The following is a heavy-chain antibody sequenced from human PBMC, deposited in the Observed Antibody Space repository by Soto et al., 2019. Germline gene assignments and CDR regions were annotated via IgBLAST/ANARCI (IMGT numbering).Heavy chain of an antibody. Sequence: QLQLQESGPGLVKPSETLSLSCTVSGDSISSDFNYWGWXXXXXXRGREWIGSISYTGSTYYNLSLESRVXXXXXXXXXXXXXXXXXXXXXXXXXXXXXXXXXXXXXWFWGQGSQVTVSS. CDR3: XXXXXXXXXWF. CDR2: ISYTGST. CDR1: GDSISSDFNY. J-gene: IGHJ4*02. V-gene: IGHV4-39*01. D-gene: IGHD3-10*01.